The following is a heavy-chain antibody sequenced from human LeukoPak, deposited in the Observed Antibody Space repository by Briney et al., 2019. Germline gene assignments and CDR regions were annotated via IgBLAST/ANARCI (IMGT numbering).Heavy chain of an antibody. CDR2: INHSGST. V-gene: IGHV4-34*01. CDR3: ARGPGYCSSTSCYTSNWFDP. D-gene: IGHD2-2*02. J-gene: IGHJ5*02. Sequence: SETLSLTCAVYGGSFGGYYWSWIRQPPGKWLEWIGEINHSGSTNYNPSLKSRVTISVDTSKNQFSLKLSSVTAADTAVYYCARGPGYCSSTSCYTSNWFDPWGQGTLVTVSS. CDR1: GGSFGGYY.